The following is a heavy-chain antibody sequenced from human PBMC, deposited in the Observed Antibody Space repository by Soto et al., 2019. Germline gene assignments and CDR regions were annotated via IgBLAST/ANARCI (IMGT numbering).Heavy chain of an antibody. CDR1: GVTVSSYA. CDR3: ARDSSGYYHNWFDP. J-gene: IGHJ5*02. D-gene: IGHD3-22*01. CDR2: IIPIFGTA. V-gene: IGHV1-69*13. Sequence: SVKVSCKASGVTVSSYAISGVRQAPGQGLEWMGGIIPIFGTANYAQKFQGRVTITADESTSTAYMELSSLRSEDTAVYYCARDSSGYYHNWFDPWGQGTLVTSPQ.